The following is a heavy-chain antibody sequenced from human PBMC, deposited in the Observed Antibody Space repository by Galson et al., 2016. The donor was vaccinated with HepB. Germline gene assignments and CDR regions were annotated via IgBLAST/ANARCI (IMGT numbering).Heavy chain of an antibody. D-gene: IGHD3-10*01. CDR1: GFTFSNYG. Sequence: SLRLSCAASGFTFSNYGMNWVRQAPGKGLEWVSSISHTSSYIYYADSVKGRFTISRDNAKNSLYLEMNSLRAGDTAVYYCASGEGRGGGYYYGRDVWGQGTTVTVSS. J-gene: IGHJ6*02. V-gene: IGHV3-21*01. CDR3: ASGEGRGGGYYYGRDV. CDR2: ISHTSSYI.